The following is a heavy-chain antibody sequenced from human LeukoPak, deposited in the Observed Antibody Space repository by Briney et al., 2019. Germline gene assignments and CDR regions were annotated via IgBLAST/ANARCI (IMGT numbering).Heavy chain of an antibody. Sequence: GGSLRLSCAASGFTFSSHAVSWVRQAPGKGLEWVSAISGSGGGTYYADSVKGRFTISRDNSKNTLYLQMNSLRAEDTAVYYCARGKGTGGSNYGDAFDIWGQGTMVTVSS. CDR1: GFTFSSHA. D-gene: IGHD4/OR15-4a*01. J-gene: IGHJ3*02. CDR3: ARGKGTGGSNYGDAFDI. V-gene: IGHV3-23*01. CDR2: ISGSGGGT.